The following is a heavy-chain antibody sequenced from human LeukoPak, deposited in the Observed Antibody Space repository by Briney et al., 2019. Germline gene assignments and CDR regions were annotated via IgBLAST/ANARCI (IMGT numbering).Heavy chain of an antibody. CDR3: ARESGSGEFDY. CDR1: GFTFSSYA. Sequence: GGSLRLSCEVSGFTFSSYALSWVRQAPGKGLEWVSALSGSGTSTYYADSVKGRFTISRDNARNSLYLQMNSLRAEDTAVYYCARESGSGEFDYWGQGTLVTVSS. CDR2: LSGSGTST. V-gene: IGHV3-23*01. J-gene: IGHJ4*02. D-gene: IGHD6-19*01.